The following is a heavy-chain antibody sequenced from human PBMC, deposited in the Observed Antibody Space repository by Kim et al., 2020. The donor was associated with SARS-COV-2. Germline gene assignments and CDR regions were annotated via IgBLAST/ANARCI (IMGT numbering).Heavy chain of an antibody. J-gene: IGHJ4*03. Sequence: GGSLRLSCAASGFTFSTYWMHWVRQAPGKGLEWVSRITSDGSATYYADSVKGRFTISRDNAKNTLYLQMTSLRAEDTAVYYCACNTGTKGLDYWGHGTPV. CDR2: ITSDGSAT. D-gene: IGHD4-4*01. V-gene: IGHV3-74*01. CDR3: ACNTGTKGLDY. CDR1: GFTFSTYW.